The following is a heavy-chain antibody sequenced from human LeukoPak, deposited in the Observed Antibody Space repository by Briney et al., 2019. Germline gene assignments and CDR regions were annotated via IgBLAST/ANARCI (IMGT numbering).Heavy chain of an antibody. J-gene: IGHJ6*02. CDR3: AKARDYYDFWSGYRPRYYYYGMDV. D-gene: IGHD3-3*01. Sequence: GRTLRLSCAASGFTFSSYGMHWVRQAPGPGLERVAVISYDGSNKYYADSVKGRFTISRDNSKNTLYLQMNSLRAEDTAVYYCAKARDYYDFWSGYRPRYYYYGMDVWGQGTTVTVSS. CDR2: ISYDGSNK. V-gene: IGHV3-30*18. CDR1: GFTFSSYG.